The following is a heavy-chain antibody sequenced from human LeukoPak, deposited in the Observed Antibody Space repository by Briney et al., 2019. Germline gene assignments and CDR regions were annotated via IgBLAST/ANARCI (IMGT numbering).Heavy chain of an antibody. CDR3: AKGGCSSTTCYLANP. V-gene: IGHV3-30*18. Sequence: GRSLRLSCAASGLTFSSYGMHWVRQAPGKGLGWVAVISYDGTIRNYADSVKGRFTISRDNSKNTLYLQMNSLTAEDTALYYCAKGGCSSTTCYLANPWGQGTLVTVSS. D-gene: IGHD2-2*01. CDR2: ISYDGTIR. J-gene: IGHJ5*02. CDR1: GLTFSSYG.